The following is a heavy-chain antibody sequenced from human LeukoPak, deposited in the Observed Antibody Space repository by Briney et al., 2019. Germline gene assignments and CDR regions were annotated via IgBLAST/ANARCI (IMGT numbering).Heavy chain of an antibody. V-gene: IGHV4-4*07. CDR3: ARDLSGSLYFDY. Sequence: SETLSLTCTVSDASISSYYYNWIRQTAGRGLEWIGRLYISGSTDYNPSLKSRVTISVDTSKNQFSLKLTSVTAADTAVYFCARDLSGSLYFDYWGQGVLVTVSS. CDR2: LYISGST. CDR1: DASISSYY. D-gene: IGHD3-10*01. J-gene: IGHJ4*02.